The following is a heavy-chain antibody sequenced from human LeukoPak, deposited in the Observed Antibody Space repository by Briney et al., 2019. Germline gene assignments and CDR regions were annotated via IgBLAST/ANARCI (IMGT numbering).Heavy chain of an antibody. CDR3: ARHRRNSNYLTTVTSIDY. V-gene: IGHV4-39*01. J-gene: IGHJ4*02. Sequence: SETLSLTCTVSSGSISSSSYYWGWIRQPPGKGLKWIGSIYYTGSTYYSPALKSRVTISVDTSKNQFSLKLTSVSAADTAVYYCARHRRNSNYLTTVTSIDYWGQGTLVIVSS. CDR1: SGSISSSSYY. D-gene: IGHD4-17*01. CDR2: IYYTGST.